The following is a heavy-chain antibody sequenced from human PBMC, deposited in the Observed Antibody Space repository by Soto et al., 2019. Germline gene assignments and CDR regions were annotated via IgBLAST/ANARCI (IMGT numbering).Heavy chain of an antibody. J-gene: IGHJ1*01. V-gene: IGHV3-23*01. CDR1: GFTFTSYG. CDR2: ISSNGGRT. Sequence: PGGSLRLSCAASGFTFTSYGMHWVRQAPGKGLEWVSAISSNGGRTFYADSLRGRFTISRDNSKSALYLQMNNLRAEDTAIYYCAKYSELPYEAYLQQWGQGTLVTVSS. CDR3: AKYSELPYEAYLQQ. D-gene: IGHD1-7*01.